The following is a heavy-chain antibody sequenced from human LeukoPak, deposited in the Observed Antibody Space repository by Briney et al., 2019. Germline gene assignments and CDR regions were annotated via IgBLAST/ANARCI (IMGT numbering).Heavy chain of an antibody. CDR1: GFTVSSNY. V-gene: IGHV3-66*01. CDR2: IYSGGST. Sequence: PGGSLRLSCAASGFTVSSNYMSWVRQAPGKGLEWVSVIYSGGSTYYADSVRGRFTISRDNSKNTLYLQMNSLRAEDTAVYYCAREAYMDVWGKGTTVTISS. J-gene: IGHJ6*03. CDR3: AREAYMDV.